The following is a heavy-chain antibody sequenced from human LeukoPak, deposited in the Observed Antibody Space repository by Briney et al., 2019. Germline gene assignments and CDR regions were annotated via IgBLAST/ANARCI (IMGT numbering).Heavy chain of an antibody. V-gene: IGHV3-30*02. CDR2: TQYDGSNT. CDR3: AKDHSGYCLSASSLCYVDV. J-gene: IGHJ6*03. Sequence: GGSLRLSCAASGFTFSNYGMHWVRQAPGKGLQWVAFTQYDGSNTYYGDSVKGRFTISRGNSENTLYLQMNSLRAEDTAVYYCAKDHSGYCLSASSLCYVDVWXKXTXATVSS. CDR1: GFTFSNYG. D-gene: IGHD2-2*01.